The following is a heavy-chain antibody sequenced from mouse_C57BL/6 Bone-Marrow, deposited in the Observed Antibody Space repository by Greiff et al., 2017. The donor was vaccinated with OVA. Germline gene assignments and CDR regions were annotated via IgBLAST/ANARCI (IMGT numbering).Heavy chain of an antibody. CDR3: ARDELGQGNFDV. D-gene: IGHD4-1*01. V-gene: IGHV7-1*01. CDR1: GFTFSDFY. J-gene: IGHJ1*03. CDR2: SGNKANDYTT. Sequence: EVKLVESGGGLVQSGRSLRLSCATSGFTFSDFYMEWVRQAPGKGLEWIAASGNKANDYTTEYSASVKGRFIVSRDTSQSILYLQMNALRAEDTAIYYCARDELGQGNFDVWGTGTTVTVSS.